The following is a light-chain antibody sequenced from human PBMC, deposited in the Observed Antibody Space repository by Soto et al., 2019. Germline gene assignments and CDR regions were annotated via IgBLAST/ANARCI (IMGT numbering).Light chain of an antibody. V-gene: IGLV1-40*01. Sequence: QSVLTQPPSVTVAPGQRGTISCTGGSSNIGADYEVHWYQQLPGTAPKLLIYGNTNRPSGVPDRFSGSKSGSSASLAITGLQAEDEAEYYCQSYDSTLKGCVFGTGTKVTVL. CDR2: GNT. CDR1: SSNIGADYE. CDR3: QSYDSTLKGCV. J-gene: IGLJ1*01.